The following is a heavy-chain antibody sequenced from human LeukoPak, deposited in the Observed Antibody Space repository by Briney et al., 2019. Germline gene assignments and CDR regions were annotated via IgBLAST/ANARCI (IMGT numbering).Heavy chain of an antibody. J-gene: IGHJ4*02. CDR2: ISWNSGSI. V-gene: IGHV3-9*03. CDR1: GFTFDDYA. D-gene: IGHD6-13*01. Sequence: PGGSLRLSCAASGFTFDDYAMHWVRQAPGKGLEWVSGISWNSGSIGYADSVKGRFTISRDNAKNSLYLQMNSLRAEDMALYYCAKKGIAKGFDYWGQGTLVTVSS. CDR3: AKKGIAKGFDY.